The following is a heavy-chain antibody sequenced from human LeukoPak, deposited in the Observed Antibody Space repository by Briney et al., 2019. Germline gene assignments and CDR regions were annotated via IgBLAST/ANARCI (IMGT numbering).Heavy chain of an antibody. D-gene: IGHD3-3*01. J-gene: IGHJ6*02. CDR2: INHSGST. V-gene: IGHV4-34*01. Sequence: PSETLSLTCAVYGGSFSGYYWSWLRQPPGKGLEWIGEINHSGSTNYNPSLKSRVTISVDTSKNQFSLKLSSVTAADTAVYYCARSFGVAVNYYYYYGMDVWGQGTTVTVSS. CDR1: GGSFSGYY. CDR3: ARSFGVAVNYYYYYGMDV.